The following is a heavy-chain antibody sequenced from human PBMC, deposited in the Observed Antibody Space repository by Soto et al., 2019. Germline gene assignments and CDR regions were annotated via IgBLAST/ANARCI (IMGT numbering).Heavy chain of an antibody. J-gene: IGHJ4*02. CDR1: DDSINSDKFY. D-gene: IGHD3-9*01. V-gene: IGHV4-39*01. CDR2: IYYRGNA. CDR3: ARLEGLATISYYFDF. Sequence: HLQLQEWGPGLVKPSETLSLMCSVSDDSINSDKFYWGWIRQPPGKGLEWIGSIYYRGNAYYNPSLQTRVTISLDKSKSQFSLKLNSVTAADSAVYFCARLEGLATISYYFDFWGPGALVTVSS.